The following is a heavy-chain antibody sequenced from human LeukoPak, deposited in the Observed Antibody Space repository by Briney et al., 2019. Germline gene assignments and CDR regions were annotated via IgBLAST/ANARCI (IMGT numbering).Heavy chain of an antibody. CDR1: GFTFTTYS. V-gene: IGHV3-64D*06. D-gene: IGHD3-10*01. Sequence: GGSLRLSCSASGFTFTTYSIHWVRQAPGKGLEYVSSISSIGDSTYYADSVKGRFTVSRDNSKNTLFLQMSSLRAEDTAVCYCVKGGNSYGSGSYDYFDYWGQGTLVTVSS. J-gene: IGHJ4*02. CDR3: VKGGNSYGSGSYDYFDY. CDR2: ISSIGDST.